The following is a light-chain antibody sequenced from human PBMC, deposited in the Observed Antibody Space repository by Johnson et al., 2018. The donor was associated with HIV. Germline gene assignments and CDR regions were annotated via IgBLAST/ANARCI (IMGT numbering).Light chain of an antibody. J-gene: IGLJ1*01. V-gene: IGLV1-51*01. CDR1: NSNIGNNY. Sequence: QSVLTQPPSVSAAPGQKVTISCSGSNSNIGNNYVSWYQQFPGTAPKLLIYDNNKRPSGIPDRFSGSKSGTSANLGITGLQNGDEAEYYCGTLESSLSGTDVFGTGTKVTVL. CDR3: GTLESSLSGTDV. CDR2: DNN.